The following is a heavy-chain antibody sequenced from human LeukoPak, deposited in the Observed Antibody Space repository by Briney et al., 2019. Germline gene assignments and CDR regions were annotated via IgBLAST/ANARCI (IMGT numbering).Heavy chain of an antibody. CDR3: ARLWISQWLVHD. CDR2: TYYRSKWYN. CDR1: GDSVSSNSAA. J-gene: IGHJ4*02. Sequence: SQTLSLTCAISGDSVSSNSAAWNWIRQSPSRGLEWLGRTYYRSKWYNDYAVSVKSRITINPDTSKNQFSLKLSSVTAADTAVYYCARLWISQWLVHDWGQGTLVTVSS. D-gene: IGHD6-19*01. V-gene: IGHV6-1*01.